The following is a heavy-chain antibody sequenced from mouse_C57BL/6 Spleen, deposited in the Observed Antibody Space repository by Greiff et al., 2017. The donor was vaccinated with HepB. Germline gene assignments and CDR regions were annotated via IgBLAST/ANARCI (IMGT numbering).Heavy chain of an antibody. D-gene: IGHD1-1*01. Sequence: EVQLQQSGAELVRPGASVKLSCTASGFNIKDYYMHWVKQRPEQGLEWIGRIDPEDGDTEYAPKFQGKATMTADTSSNTAYLQLSSLTSKDTAVYYCTLDYYGSSYWYFDVWGTGTTVTVSS. CDR2: IDPEDGDT. CDR1: GFNIKDYY. CDR3: TLDYYGSSYWYFDV. V-gene: IGHV14-1*01. J-gene: IGHJ1*03.